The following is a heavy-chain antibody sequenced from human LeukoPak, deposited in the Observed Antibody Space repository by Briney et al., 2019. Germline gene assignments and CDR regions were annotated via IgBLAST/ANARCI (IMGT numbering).Heavy chain of an antibody. D-gene: IGHD3-22*01. CDR1: GSTVKRNY. Sequence: GGSLRLSCAVSGSTVKRNYMSWARQAPGKGLEWVSVIYSGGDTYYADSVKGRFTISRDNSKNTVYLQMNNLRPEDTAVYYCARLDDSNSRRPENDASNVWGQGTTVTVSS. V-gene: IGHV3-66*02. J-gene: IGHJ3*01. CDR3: ARLDDSNSRRPENDASNV. CDR2: IYSGGDT.